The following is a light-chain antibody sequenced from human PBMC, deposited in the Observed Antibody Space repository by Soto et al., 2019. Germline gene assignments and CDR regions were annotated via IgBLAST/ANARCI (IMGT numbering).Light chain of an antibody. J-gene: IGKJ5*01. Sequence: EIVLTQSPATLSLSPGERATLSCRASPSVTNFLAWYQQKPGQAPRLLIYGAFNRATGIPARFSGSGSGTDFTLTISSLEPEDFAVYHCQQRSSWPSFGQGTRLEIK. CDR2: GAF. CDR1: PSVTNF. CDR3: QQRSSWPS. V-gene: IGKV3-11*01.